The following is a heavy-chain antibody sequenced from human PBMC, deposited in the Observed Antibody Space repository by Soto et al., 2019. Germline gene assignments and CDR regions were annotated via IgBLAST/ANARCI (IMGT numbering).Heavy chain of an antibody. V-gene: IGHV3-23*01. CDR3: AKRGFWSGYWLNV. J-gene: IGHJ6*04. CDR1: GFTFSNYA. Sequence: PGVSLRLSCAASGFTFSNYAMSWVRQAPGKGLEWVSTISGTGGSTYYADSVKGRFTISRDNSKNTLYLQMNSLRAEDTAVYYCAKRGFWSGYWLNVWGKGTTVTVSS. CDR2: ISGTGGST. D-gene: IGHD3-3*01.